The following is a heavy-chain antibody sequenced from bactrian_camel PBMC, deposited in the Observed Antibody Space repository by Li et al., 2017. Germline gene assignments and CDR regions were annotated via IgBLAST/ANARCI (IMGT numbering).Heavy chain of an antibody. D-gene: IGHD5*01. J-gene: IGHJ4*01. Sequence: HVQLVESGGGLVQPGGSLRLSCAAPGFSFSYYYMHWVRQVPGKELEWVAMFYTVTGKPFYADSVKGRFTISQDNAKKIVYLQMNNLKPEDTARYYCAKGAFGHADGTGHATRGQGTQVTVS. V-gene: IGHV3-2*01. CDR2: FYTVTGKP. CDR1: GFSFSYYY.